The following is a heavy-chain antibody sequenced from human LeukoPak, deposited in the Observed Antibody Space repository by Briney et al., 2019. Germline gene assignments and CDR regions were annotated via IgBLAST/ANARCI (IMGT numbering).Heavy chain of an antibody. CDR2: IYYSGST. J-gene: IGHJ4*02. D-gene: IGHD3-10*01. V-gene: IGHV4-39*01. Sequence: TSETLSLTCTVSGGSISSSSYYWGWIRQPPGRGLEWIGSIYYSGSTYYNPSLKSRVTISVDTSKNQFSLKLSSVTAADTAVYYCAVEFLGYGSGSYFDYWSQGTLVTVSS. CDR3: AVEFLGYGSGSYFDY. CDR1: GGSISSSSYY.